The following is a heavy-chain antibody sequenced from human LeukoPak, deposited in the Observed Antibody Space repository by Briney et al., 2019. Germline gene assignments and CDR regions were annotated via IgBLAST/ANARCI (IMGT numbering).Heavy chain of an antibody. D-gene: IGHD3-22*01. CDR2: IGGDGYIT. CDR1: GFTFGDYA. CDR3: AKDIENYDSTGHFDY. J-gene: IGHJ4*02. Sequence: QPGGSLRLSCAASGFTFGDYAMHWVRQVPGKGLEWVSLIGGDGYITYYADSVKGRFTVSRDNSKNSLYLQMNGLRIEDTAFYYCAKDIENYDSTGHFDYWGQGTLVTVSS. V-gene: IGHV3-43*02.